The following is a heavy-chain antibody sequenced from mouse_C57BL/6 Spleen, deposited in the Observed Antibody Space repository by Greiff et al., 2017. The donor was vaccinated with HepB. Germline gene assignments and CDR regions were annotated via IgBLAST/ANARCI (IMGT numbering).Heavy chain of an antibody. J-gene: IGHJ2*01. Sequence: EVKLEESGAELVRPGASVKLSCTASGFNIKDDYMHWVKQRPEQGLEWIGWIDPENGDTEYASKFQGKATITADTSSNTAYLQLSSLTSEDTAVYYCTTGSNYYFDYWGQGTTLTVSS. CDR2: IDPENGDT. D-gene: IGHD2-5*01. CDR3: TTGSNYYFDY. V-gene: IGHV14-4*01. CDR1: GFNIKDDY.